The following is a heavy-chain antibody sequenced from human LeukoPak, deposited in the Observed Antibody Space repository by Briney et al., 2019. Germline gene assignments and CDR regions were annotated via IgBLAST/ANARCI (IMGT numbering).Heavy chain of an antibody. CDR2: IYYSGST. CDR3: ARDDSQRWLQWYYFDY. V-gene: IGHV4-39*07. Sequence: SETLSLTCTVSGGSISSSSYYWGWIRQPPGKGLEWIGSIYYSGSTYYTPSLKSRVTISVDTSKNQFSLKLSSVTAADTAVYYCARDDSQRWLQWYYFDYWGQGTLVPSPQ. D-gene: IGHD5-24*01. CDR1: GGSISSSSYY. J-gene: IGHJ4*02.